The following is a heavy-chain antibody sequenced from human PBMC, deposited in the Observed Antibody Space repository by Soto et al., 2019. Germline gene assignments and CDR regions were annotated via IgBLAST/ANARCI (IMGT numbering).Heavy chain of an antibody. CDR2: INPRSGST. CDR3: CRLDYGQGY. J-gene: IGHJ4*02. CDR1: GYTFTSHH. Sequence: QVQLVQSGAEVQKPGASVKVSCKASGYTFTSHHMHWVRQVPGEGLEWMGMINPRSGSTNYPQRFQNRVPRTRDTSTSTAYMELSSLTSEDTAVYYCCRLDYGQGYWGQGTLVTVSS. V-gene: IGHV1-46*01. D-gene: IGHD3-10*01.